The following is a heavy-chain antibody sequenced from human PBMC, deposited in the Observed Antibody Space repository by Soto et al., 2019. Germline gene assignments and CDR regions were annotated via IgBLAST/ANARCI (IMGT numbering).Heavy chain of an antibody. Sequence: ESLKISCEASGYIFTAYWISWGRHMPGKGMERLVLIYPSDSYTNYSPSFQVHVTISRTQAIDTTSLHWRIMRATDAGVYYFSRHLAEAARWSGMDVWGLGTSVTVSS. J-gene: IGHJ6*02. CDR1: GYIFTAYW. CDR3: SRHLAEAARWSGMDV. D-gene: IGHD6-19*01. V-gene: IGHV5-10-1*01. CDR2: IYPSDSYT.